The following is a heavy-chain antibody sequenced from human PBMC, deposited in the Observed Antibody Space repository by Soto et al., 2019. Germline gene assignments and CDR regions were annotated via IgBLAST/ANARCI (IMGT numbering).Heavy chain of an antibody. Sequence: PGGSLRLSCEASGFTFSSYSMNWVRQAPGKGLEWVSYISNTGNTIHYADSVRGRFTISRDNAKKSVDMQMNGLRAEDTAVYYCARDSGYGLTNWFDPWGQGTLVTVSS. CDR2: ISNTGNTI. J-gene: IGHJ5*02. V-gene: IGHV3-48*01. CDR3: ARDSGYGLTNWFDP. CDR1: GFTFSSYS. D-gene: IGHD3-22*01.